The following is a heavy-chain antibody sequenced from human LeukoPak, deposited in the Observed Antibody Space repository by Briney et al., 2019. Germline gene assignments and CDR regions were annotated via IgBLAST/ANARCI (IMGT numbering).Heavy chain of an antibody. Sequence: GGSLRLSCAASGFTFSNAWMSWVRQAPGKGLEWVGRIKSKTDGGTTDYAAPVKGRFTISRDDSKNTLYLQMNSLKTEDTAVYYCTTVASNYDSSPVDYWGQGTLVTVSS. CDR1: GFTFSNAW. D-gene: IGHD3-3*01. J-gene: IGHJ4*02. CDR3: TTVASNYDSSPVDY. V-gene: IGHV3-15*01. CDR2: IKSKTDGGTT.